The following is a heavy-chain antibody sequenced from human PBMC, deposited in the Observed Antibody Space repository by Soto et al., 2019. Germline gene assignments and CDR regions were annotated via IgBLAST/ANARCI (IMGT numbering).Heavy chain of an antibody. CDR2: ISRTSNK. J-gene: IGHJ4*02. D-gene: IGHD3-10*01. V-gene: IGHV3-48*01. CDR3: ARDSPSDYGIHGPFDY. Sequence: GGSLRLSCAASGFTFISESMIWLRQAPGKGLEWISFISRTSNKYYADSVKGRFTISRDNSKKTLYLQMNSLRAEDTAVYYCARDSPSDYGIHGPFDYWGQGTLVTVSS. CDR1: GFTFISES.